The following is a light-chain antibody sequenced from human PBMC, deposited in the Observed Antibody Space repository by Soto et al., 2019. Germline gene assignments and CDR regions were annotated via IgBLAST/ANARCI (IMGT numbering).Light chain of an antibody. CDR3: QTWGTGPWV. J-gene: IGLJ3*02. Sequence: QLVLTQSPSASASLGASVKLTCTLSSGHSSYAIAWHQQQPEKGPRYLMKLNSDGSHSKGDGSPDRFSGSSSGAERYLAISSLQSEDEADYYCQTWGTGPWVFGRGTKLTVL. CDR1: SGHSSYA. CDR2: LNSDGSH. V-gene: IGLV4-69*01.